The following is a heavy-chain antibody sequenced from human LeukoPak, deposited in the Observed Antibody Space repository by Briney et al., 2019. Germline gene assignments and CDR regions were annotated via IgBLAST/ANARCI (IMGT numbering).Heavy chain of an antibody. CDR3: AKAHYDTMIVVVTPGLDY. CDR1: GFTLSNYG. J-gene: IGHJ4*02. D-gene: IGHD3-22*01. V-gene: IGHV3-30*02. Sequence: GGSLSLSCTASGFTLSNYGMHWVRQAPGEGLEWLALIRNDGYRKHYADSVKGRFTISRDNSKNTLYLQMNSLRAEDTAVYYCAKAHYDTMIVVVTPGLDYWGQGTLVTVSS. CDR2: IRNDGYRK.